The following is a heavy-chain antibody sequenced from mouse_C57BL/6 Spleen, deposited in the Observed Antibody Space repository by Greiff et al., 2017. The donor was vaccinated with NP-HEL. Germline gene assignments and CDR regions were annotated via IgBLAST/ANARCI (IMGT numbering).Heavy chain of an antibody. CDR1: GYTFTSYW. Sequence: VQLQQPGAELVMPGASMKLSCKASGYTFTSYWMHWVKQRPGQGLEWIGEIDPSDSYTNYNQKFKGKSTLTVDKSSSTAYMQLSSLTSEDSAVYYCAKRGHDGYFFAYWGQGTLVTVSA. CDR2: IDPSDSYT. J-gene: IGHJ3*01. D-gene: IGHD2-3*01. V-gene: IGHV1-69*01. CDR3: AKRGHDGYFFAY.